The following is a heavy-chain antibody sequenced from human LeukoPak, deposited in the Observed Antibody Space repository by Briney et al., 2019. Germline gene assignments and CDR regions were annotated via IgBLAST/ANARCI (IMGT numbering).Heavy chain of an antibody. V-gene: IGHV3-23*01. CDR2: ISGSGGRT. D-gene: IGHD4-23*01. Sequence: GGSLRLSCAASGFSFISFAMNWVRQAPGKGLEWVSAISGSGGRTYYADSVKGRFTISRDNSKDTLYLQMNSLRAEDTAVYYCAKAPAYGANFPEYSQHWGQGTLVVVSS. CDR1: GFSFISFA. J-gene: IGHJ1*01. CDR3: AKAPAYGANFPEYSQH.